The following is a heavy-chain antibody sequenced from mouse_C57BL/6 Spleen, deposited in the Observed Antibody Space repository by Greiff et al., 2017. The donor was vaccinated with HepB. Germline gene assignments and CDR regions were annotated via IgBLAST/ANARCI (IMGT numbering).Heavy chain of an antibody. D-gene: IGHD1-1*01. CDR1: GFSFNTYA. V-gene: IGHV10-1*01. CDR3: VRHESHYYGSSYYAMDY. CDR2: IRSKSNNYAT. Sequence: EVQVVESGGGLVQPKGSLKLSCAASGFSFNTYAMNWVRQAPGKGLEWVARIRSKSNNYATYYADSVKDRFTISRDDSESMLYLQMNNMKTEDTAMYYCVRHESHYYGSSYYAMDYWGQGTSVTVSS. J-gene: IGHJ4*01.